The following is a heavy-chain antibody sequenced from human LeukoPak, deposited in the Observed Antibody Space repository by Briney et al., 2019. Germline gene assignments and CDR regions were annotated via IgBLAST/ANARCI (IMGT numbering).Heavy chain of an antibody. CDR2: INHSGST. D-gene: IGHD5-12*01. J-gene: IGHJ4*02. Sequence: PSETLSLTCAVYGGSFSGYYWSWIRQPPGKGLEWIGEINHSGSTNYNPSLKSRVTISVDTSKNQFSLKLSSVTAADTAVYYCARTRGYSGYDFFDYWGQGTLVTVSS. V-gene: IGHV4-34*01. CDR3: ARTRGYSGYDFFDY. CDR1: GGSFSGYY.